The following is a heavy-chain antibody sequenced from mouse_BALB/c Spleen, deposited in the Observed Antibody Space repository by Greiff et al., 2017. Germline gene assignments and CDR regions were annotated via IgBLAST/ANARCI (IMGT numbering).Heavy chain of an antibody. CDR1: GDSITSGY. CDR2: ISYSGST. V-gene: IGHV3-8*02. CDR3: ARNSYDGYYWFAY. Sequence: DVKLVESGPSLVKPSQTLSLTCSVTGDSITSGYWNWIRKFPGNKLEYMGYISYSGSTYYNPSLKSRISITRDTSKNQYYLQLNSVTTEDTATYYCARNSYDGYYWFAYWGQGTLVTVSA. D-gene: IGHD2-3*01. J-gene: IGHJ3*01.